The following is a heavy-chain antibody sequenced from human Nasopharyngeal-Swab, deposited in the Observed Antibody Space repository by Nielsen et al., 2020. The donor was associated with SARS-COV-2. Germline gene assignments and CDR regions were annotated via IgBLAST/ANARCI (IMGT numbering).Heavy chain of an antibody. V-gene: IGHV3-30-3*01. J-gene: IGHJ3*02. D-gene: IGHD5-24*01. CDR2: ISYDGINK. CDR3: ARDSDGNNWFDAFDI. Sequence: GESLKISCAASGFTFSSYAMHWVRQAPGKGLEWVAVISYDGINKYYADSVKGRFTISRDNSKNTLYLQMNSLRAEDTAVYYCARDSDGNNWFDAFDIWGQGTMVTVSS. CDR1: GFTFSSYA.